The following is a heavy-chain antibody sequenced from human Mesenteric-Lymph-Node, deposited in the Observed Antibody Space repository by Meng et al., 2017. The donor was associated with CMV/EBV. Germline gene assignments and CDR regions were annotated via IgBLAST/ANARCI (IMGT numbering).Heavy chain of an antibody. J-gene: IGHJ2*01. D-gene: IGHD3-3*01. V-gene: IGHV4-61*08. Sequence: SETLSLTCTVSGGSISSGDYYWSWIRQPPGKGLEWIGYVFYSGSRNYNPSLKSRVTISIDTSKNQFSLKLASVTAADTAVYYCARTSYYDFESGFETAYWYFDLWGRGTLVTVSS. CDR3: ARTSYYDFESGFETAYWYFDL. CDR1: GGSISSGDYY. CDR2: VFYSGSR.